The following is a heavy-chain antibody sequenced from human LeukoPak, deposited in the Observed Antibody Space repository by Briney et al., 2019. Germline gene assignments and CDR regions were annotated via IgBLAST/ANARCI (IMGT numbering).Heavy chain of an antibody. J-gene: IGHJ4*02. V-gene: IGHV4-39*07. D-gene: IGHD6-13*01. CDR2: IYYSGST. Sequence: PSETLSLTCTVSGGSISSSSYYWGWIRQPPGKGLEWIGSIYYSGSTYYNPSLKSRVTISVDTSKNQFSLKLSSVTAADTAVYYCARDGSSLFGFDYWGQGTLVTVSS. CDR1: GGSISSSSYY. CDR3: ARDGSSLFGFDY.